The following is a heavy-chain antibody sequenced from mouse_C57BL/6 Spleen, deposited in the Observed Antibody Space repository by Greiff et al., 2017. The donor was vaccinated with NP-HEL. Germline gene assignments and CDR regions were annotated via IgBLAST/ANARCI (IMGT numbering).Heavy chain of an antibody. J-gene: IGHJ4*01. CDR2: IYPRSGNT. D-gene: IGHD2-4*01. CDR3: AREENYDYDGPLYYYAMDY. CDR1: GYTFTSYG. Sequence: QVQLKESGAELARPGASVKLSCKASGYTFTSYGISWVKQRTGQGLEWIGEIYPRSGNTYYNEKFKGKATLTADKSSSTAYMELRSLTSEDSAVYFCAREENYDYDGPLYYYAMDYWGQGTSVTVSS. V-gene: IGHV1-81*01.